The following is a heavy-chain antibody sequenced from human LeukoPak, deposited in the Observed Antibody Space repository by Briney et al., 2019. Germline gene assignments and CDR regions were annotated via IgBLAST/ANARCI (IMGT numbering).Heavy chain of an antibody. Sequence: GGSLRLSCAASGFTFSSYAMSWVRQAPGKGRERVATTVSDGYKAYYADSVKGRFAISRDNSQNTVHLQMNSLRAEDTATYYCAKEIVFLFGDPWGQGALVTVSS. J-gene: IGHJ5*02. CDR2: TVSDGYKA. V-gene: IGHV3-23*01. CDR3: AKEIVFLFGDP. D-gene: IGHD2/OR15-2a*01. CDR1: GFTFSSYA.